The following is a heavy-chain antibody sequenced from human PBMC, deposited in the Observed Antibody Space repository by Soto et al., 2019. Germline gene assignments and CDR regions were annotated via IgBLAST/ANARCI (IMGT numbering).Heavy chain of an antibody. Sequence: SETLSLTCAVYGGSLSSYYWSWIRQPPGKGLEWIGYIYYSGSTNYNPSLKSRVTISVDTSKNQFSLKLSSVTAADTAVYYCARGTLRYYDSSGYPTRWGQGTLATVSS. CDR2: IYYSGST. V-gene: IGHV4-59*01. J-gene: IGHJ4*02. D-gene: IGHD3-22*01. CDR1: GGSLSSYY. CDR3: ARGTLRYYDSSGYPTR.